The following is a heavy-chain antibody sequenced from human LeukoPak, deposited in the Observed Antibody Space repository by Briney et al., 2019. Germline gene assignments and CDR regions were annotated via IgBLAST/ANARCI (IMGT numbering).Heavy chain of an antibody. D-gene: IGHD6-6*01. Sequence: SETLSLTCTVSGGPISSSSYYWGWIRQPPGKGLEWIGSIYYSGSTYYNPSLKSRVTISVDTSKNQFSLKLSSVTAADTAVYYCARHRLAYNWFDPWGQGTLVTVSS. CDR3: ARHRLAYNWFDP. CDR1: GGPISSSSYY. CDR2: IYYSGST. V-gene: IGHV4-39*01. J-gene: IGHJ5*02.